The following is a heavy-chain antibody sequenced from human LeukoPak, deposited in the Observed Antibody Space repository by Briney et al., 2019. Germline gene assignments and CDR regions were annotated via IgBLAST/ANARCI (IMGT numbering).Heavy chain of an antibody. V-gene: IGHV1-2*02. CDR3: ARILGGSWPKYYFDY. Sequence: ASLKVSCKASGYTFTGYYMHCVRQAPRQRLEWMGWINPNMGVTNYAQKFQGRVTITRDTTLSTAYMELSRLRSDDTAVYYCARILGGSWPKYYFDYWGQGTLVSVCS. J-gene: IGHJ4*02. CDR2: INPNMGVT. CDR1: GYTFTGYY. D-gene: IGHD6-13*01.